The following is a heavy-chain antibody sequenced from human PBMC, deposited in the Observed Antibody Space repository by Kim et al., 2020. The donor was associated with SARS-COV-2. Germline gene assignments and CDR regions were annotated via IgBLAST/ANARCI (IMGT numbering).Heavy chain of an antibody. V-gene: IGHV1-3*01. J-gene: IGHJ5*02. CDR3: AREGSGSYNWFDP. D-gene: IGHD3-10*01. Sequence: RYYQNCQGRVTITRDTSATTAYMGLSSLTSKDTAVYYCAREGSGSYNWFDPWGQGTLVTVSS.